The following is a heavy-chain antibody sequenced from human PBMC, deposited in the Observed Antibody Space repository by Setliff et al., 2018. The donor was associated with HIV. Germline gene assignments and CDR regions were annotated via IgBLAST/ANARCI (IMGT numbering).Heavy chain of an antibody. CDR2: IFPNDEK. CDR3: ARYNFRRGYWDYFDY. J-gene: IGHJ4*02. CDR1: GFSLSNGRMG. D-gene: IGHD3-3*01. Sequence: SGPTLVNPTETLTLTCTVSGFSLSNGRMGVNWIRQPPGKALEWLAHIFPNDEKSYSASLKSRVTISEDTSKSQVVLTMTNMDPLDTATYFCARYNFRRGYWDYFDYWGQGTQVTVSS. V-gene: IGHV2-26*01.